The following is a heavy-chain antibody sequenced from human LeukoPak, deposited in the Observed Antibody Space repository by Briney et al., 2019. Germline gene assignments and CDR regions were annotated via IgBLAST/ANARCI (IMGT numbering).Heavy chain of an antibody. D-gene: IGHD4-17*01. V-gene: IGHV3-30*02. Sequence: GGSLRLSCAASGFTFSSYGMHWVRQAPGKGLEWVAFIRYDGSNKYYADSVKGRFTISRDNAKNTLYLQMNSLRAEDTAVYYCARGHYGDPPGFDYWGQGTLVTVSS. CDR2: IRYDGSNK. CDR1: GFTFSSYG. CDR3: ARGHYGDPPGFDY. J-gene: IGHJ4*02.